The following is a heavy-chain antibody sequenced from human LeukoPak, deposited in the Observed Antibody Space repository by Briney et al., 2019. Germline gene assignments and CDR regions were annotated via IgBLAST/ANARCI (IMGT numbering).Heavy chain of an antibody. CDR3: AREFGSVGGSYGFDY. V-gene: IGHV1-2*06. D-gene: IGHD1-26*01. CDR1: GYTFTGYY. J-gene: IGHJ4*02. Sequence: ASVKVSCKASGYTFTGYYVHWVRQAPGQGLEWMGRINPNSGGTNYAQKFQGRVTMTRDTSISTAYMELSRLRSDDTAVYYCAREFGSVGGSYGFDYWGQGTLVTVSS. CDR2: INPNSGGT.